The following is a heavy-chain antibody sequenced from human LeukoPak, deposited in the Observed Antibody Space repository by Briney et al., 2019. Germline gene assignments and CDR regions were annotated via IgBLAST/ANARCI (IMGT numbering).Heavy chain of an antibody. CDR2: IRDKANSYTT. CDR3: AREDKSGSYFLGPFDY. Sequence: PGGSLRLSCAASGFTFSDHFMDWVRQSPGKGLEWVGRIRDKANSYTTEYAASVKGRFTISRDDSRNSFYMQMNSLKTEDTAVYYCAREDKSGSYFLGPFDYWGQGILVTVSS. CDR1: GFTFSDHF. V-gene: IGHV3-72*01. D-gene: IGHD1-26*01. J-gene: IGHJ4*02.